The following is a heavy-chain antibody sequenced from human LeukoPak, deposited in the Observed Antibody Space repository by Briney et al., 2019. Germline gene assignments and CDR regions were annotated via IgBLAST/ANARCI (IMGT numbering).Heavy chain of an antibody. Sequence: SETLSLTCTVSGGSISSYYWSWIRQPAGKGLEWIGRIYTSGSTNYNPSLKSRVTISVDTSKNQFSLKLNSVTAADTAVYYCARGRRGYSYGYHAFDIWGQGTMVTVSS. CDR3: ARGRRGYSYGYHAFDI. D-gene: IGHD5-18*01. J-gene: IGHJ3*02. CDR1: GGSISSYY. CDR2: IYTSGST. V-gene: IGHV4-4*07.